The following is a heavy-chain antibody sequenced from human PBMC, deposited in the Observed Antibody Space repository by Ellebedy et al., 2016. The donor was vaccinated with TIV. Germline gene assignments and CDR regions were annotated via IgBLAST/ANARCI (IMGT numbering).Heavy chain of an antibody. V-gene: IGHV1-8*01. Sequence: AASVKVSCKASGYTFSRFYLHWVRQSTGHGLEWMGWMNPNSGNTDYAQKFQDRVIMTRNTSISTAYMELYSLTSEDTAVYYCARGGYSYPEDFDFWGQGTLVTVYS. J-gene: IGHJ4*02. CDR1: GYTFSRFY. CDR2: MNPNSGNT. D-gene: IGHD5-18*01. CDR3: ARGGYSYPEDFDF.